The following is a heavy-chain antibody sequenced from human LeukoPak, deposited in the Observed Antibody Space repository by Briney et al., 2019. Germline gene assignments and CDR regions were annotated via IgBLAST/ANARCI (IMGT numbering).Heavy chain of an antibody. Sequence: SGTLSLTCAVSGGSISSSNWWSWVRQPPGKGLEWIGEIYHSGSTYYSPSLRSRVTISLDTSRNQFSLKLNSVTAADTAVYYCAKSNGYGLVDIWGQGTMVTVSS. D-gene: IGHD3-10*01. CDR2: IYHSGST. CDR1: GGSISSSNW. V-gene: IGHV4-4*02. CDR3: AKSNGYGLVDI. J-gene: IGHJ3*02.